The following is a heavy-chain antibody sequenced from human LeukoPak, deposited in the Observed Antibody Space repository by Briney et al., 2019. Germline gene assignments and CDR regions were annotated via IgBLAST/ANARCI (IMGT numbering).Heavy chain of an antibody. Sequence: GGSLRLSCAASGFTFSSYAMSWVRQAPGKGLEWVSAISGSGGSTCYADSVKGRFTISRDNSKNTLYLQMNSLRAEDTAVYYCAKDTYYYDSSGYYSDYWGQGTLVIVSS. V-gene: IGHV3-23*01. CDR1: GFTFSSYA. D-gene: IGHD3-22*01. CDR3: AKDTYYYDSSGYYSDY. CDR2: ISGSGGST. J-gene: IGHJ4*02.